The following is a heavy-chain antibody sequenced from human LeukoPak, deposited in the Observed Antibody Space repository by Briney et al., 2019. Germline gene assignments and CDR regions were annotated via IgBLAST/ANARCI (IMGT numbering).Heavy chain of an antibody. V-gene: IGHV3-23*01. Sequence: GGSLRLSCAASGFTFSSYAMSWVRQAPGKGLEWVSGISGSGGSTYYADSVKGRFTISRDISKNTLYVQMNSLRAEDAAAYYCAKDKGWGYSSYDYYGMDVWGQGTTVTVSS. CDR3: AKDKGWGYSSYDYYGMDV. D-gene: IGHD1-26*01. CDR2: ISGSGGST. J-gene: IGHJ6*02. CDR1: GFTFSSYA.